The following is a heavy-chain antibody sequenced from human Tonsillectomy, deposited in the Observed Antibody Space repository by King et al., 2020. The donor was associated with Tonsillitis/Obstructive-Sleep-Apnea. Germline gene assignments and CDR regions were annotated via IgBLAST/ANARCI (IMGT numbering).Heavy chain of an antibody. D-gene: IGHD5-12*01. CDR3: ARDGGHSGYDYQFDY. CDR2: IWHGGSNK. J-gene: IGHJ4*02. Sequence: VQLVESGGGVVQPGRSLRLSCAASGFTFSSYGMHWVRQAPGKGLEWVAVIWHGGSNKYYADSVKGRFTISRDNSKNTLYLQMNSLRAEDTAVYYCARDGGHSGYDYQFDYWGQGTLVTVSS. V-gene: IGHV3-33*01. CDR1: GFTFSSYG.